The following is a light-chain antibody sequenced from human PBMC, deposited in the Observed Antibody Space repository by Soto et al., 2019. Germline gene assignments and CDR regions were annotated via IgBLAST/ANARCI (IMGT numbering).Light chain of an antibody. J-gene: IGLJ3*02. V-gene: IGLV1-44*01. CDR2: SNN. Sequence: QSVLTQPPSASGTPGPRVTISCSGSSSNIGRNTVNWYQQLPGTAPKLLSYSNNQRPSGVPDRFAGSKSGTSASLAIRGLQSEDEADYYCAALDDSLNGGVFGGGTKLTVL. CDR3: AALDDSLNGGV. CDR1: SSNIGRNT.